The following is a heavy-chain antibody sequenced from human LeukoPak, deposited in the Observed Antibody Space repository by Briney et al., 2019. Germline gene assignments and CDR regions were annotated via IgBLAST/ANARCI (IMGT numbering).Heavy chain of an antibody. J-gene: IGHJ4*02. CDR2: INHSGST. V-gene: IGHV4-34*01. CDR1: GRSFSGYY. D-gene: IGHD6-13*01. CDR3: ARGSSWYGLDY. Sequence: PSETLSLTCAVYGRSFSGYYWSWIRQPPGKGLEWIGEINHSGSTNYNPSLKSRVTISVDTSKNQFSLKLSSVTAADTAVYYCARGSSWYGLDYWGRGTLVTVSS.